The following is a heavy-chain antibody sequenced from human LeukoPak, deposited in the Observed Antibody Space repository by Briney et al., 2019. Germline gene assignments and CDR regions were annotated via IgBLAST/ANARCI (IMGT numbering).Heavy chain of an antibody. CDR1: GGSISSYY. CDR3: ARGGLVEYSNYRYYYYYYGMDV. D-gene: IGHD4-11*01. Sequence: SETLSLTCTVSGGSISSYYWSWIRQPAGKGLEWIGRIYTSGSTNYNPSFKSRVTMSVDTSKNQFSLKLSSVTAADTAVCYCARGGLVEYSNYRYYYYYYGMDVWGQGTTVAVSS. J-gene: IGHJ6*02. V-gene: IGHV4-4*07. CDR2: IYTSGST.